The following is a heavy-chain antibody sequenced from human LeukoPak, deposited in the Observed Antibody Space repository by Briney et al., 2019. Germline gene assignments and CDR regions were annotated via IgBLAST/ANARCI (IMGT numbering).Heavy chain of an antibody. J-gene: IGHJ4*02. CDR3: ASGSGWPIES. CDR2: IKGDGSER. D-gene: IGHD6-19*01. V-gene: IGHV3-7*01. CDR1: GFTFSSYW. Sequence: PGGSLRLSCAASGFTFSSYWMNWVRQAPGKGLEWVANIKGDGSERHYVGSVKGRFTISGDKATNSLYLQMDSLRGEDTAVYYCASGSGWPIESWGQGTLVTVSS.